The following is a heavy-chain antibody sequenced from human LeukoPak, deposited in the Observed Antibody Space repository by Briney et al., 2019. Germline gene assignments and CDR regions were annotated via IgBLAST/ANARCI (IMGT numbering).Heavy chain of an antibody. Sequence: GGSLRLSCGASGFTFSSYGMHWVRQAPGKGLEWVTFIRYDGSNKYYADSVKGRFTISRDNSKNTLYLQMNSLRAEDTAVYYCARYYYDSSGYYYGLDYWGQGTLVTVSS. CDR1: GFTFSSYG. D-gene: IGHD3-22*01. V-gene: IGHV3-30*02. CDR3: ARYYYDSSGYYYGLDY. CDR2: IRYDGSNK. J-gene: IGHJ4*02.